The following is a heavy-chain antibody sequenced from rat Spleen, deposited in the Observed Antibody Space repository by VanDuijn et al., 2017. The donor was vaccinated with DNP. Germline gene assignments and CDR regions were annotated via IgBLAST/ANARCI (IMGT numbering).Heavy chain of an antibody. CDR3: ARESQYRFDY. J-gene: IGHJ2*01. CDR1: GFTFNNYW. D-gene: IGHD1-1*01. V-gene: IGHV5-31*01. Sequence: EVQLVESGGGLVQPGRSLKLSCVASGFTFNNYWMTWIRQVPGKGLEWFASITSSGSDTYYPDSVKGRFTISRDNAKSSLYLQMNSLKSEDTATYYCARESQYRFDYWGQGVMVTVSS. CDR2: ITSSGSDT.